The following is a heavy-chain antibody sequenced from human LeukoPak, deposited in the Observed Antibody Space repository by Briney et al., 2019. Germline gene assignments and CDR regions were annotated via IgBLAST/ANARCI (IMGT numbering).Heavy chain of an antibody. J-gene: IGHJ3*02. CDR3: AKDDGVRGVIWAFDI. D-gene: IGHD3-10*01. CDR1: GFTFSNYG. CDR2: IIAGGGST. V-gene: IGHV3-23*01. Sequence: GGSLRLSCAASGFTFSNYGMSWVRQSPGKGLEWVSAIIAGGGSTSYADSVKGRFTISGDNSKNTLYLQMNSLRAEDTALYYCAKDDGVRGVIWAFDIWGQGTMVSVSS.